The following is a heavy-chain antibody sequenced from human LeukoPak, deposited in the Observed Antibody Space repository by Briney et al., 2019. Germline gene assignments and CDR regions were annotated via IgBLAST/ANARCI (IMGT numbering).Heavy chain of an antibody. CDR2: INYSGST. D-gene: IGHD6-13*01. J-gene: IGHJ3*02. V-gene: IGHV4-59*12. Sequence: PSETLSLTCTVSGGTISSYYWSWIRQPPGKGLEWIGYINYSGSTNYNPSLKSRVTMSVVTSKNQFSLKLSSVSAADTAVYYCARGSSSFAFDIWGQGIMVTVSS. CDR3: ARGSSSFAFDI. CDR1: GGTISSYY.